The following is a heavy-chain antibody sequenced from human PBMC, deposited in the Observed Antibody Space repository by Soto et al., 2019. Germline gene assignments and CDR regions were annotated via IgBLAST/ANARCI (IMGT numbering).Heavy chain of an antibody. CDR1: GFTLSNYW. Sequence: EVQLVESGGGLVQPGGSLRLSCAASGFTLSNYWMSWVRQAPGKGLEWVANINQNGRDKYYVDSVKGRFTISRDNAKELLHLQTNSLRDEDKAVYYCAREPTTAVVNYGMDVWGQGTTVTLSS. J-gene: IGHJ6*02. V-gene: IGHV3-7*01. D-gene: IGHD6-13*01. CDR3: AREPTTAVVNYGMDV. CDR2: INQNGRDK.